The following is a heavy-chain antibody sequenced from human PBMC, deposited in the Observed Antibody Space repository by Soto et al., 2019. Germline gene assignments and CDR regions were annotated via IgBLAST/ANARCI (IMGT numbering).Heavy chain of an antibody. Sequence: EVQLLESGGGLVQPGGSLRLSCSASGFTFSVYTMNWVRQAPGKGLEWVSGIYGNGGGTFYVDSVKGRFTISRDNSKNTLYLQMNSLRAEDTAVYYCAKDMQPDSRWEIDYWGQGTLVTGSS. CDR3: AKDMQPDSRWEIDY. V-gene: IGHV3-23*01. D-gene: IGHD1-26*01. J-gene: IGHJ4*02. CDR1: GFTFSVYT. CDR2: IYGNGGGT.